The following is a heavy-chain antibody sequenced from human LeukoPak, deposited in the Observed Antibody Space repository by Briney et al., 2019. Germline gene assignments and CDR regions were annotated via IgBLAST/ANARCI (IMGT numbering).Heavy chain of an antibody. D-gene: IGHD1-26*01. CDR2: IYYSGST. Sequence: SETLSLTCTVSGGSISSYYWSWIRQPPGKGLEWIGHIYYSGSTNYNPSLKSRVTISVDTSKNQFSLKLNSVTAADTAVYYCARQSGYLDYWGQGTLVTVSS. CDR1: GGSISSYY. J-gene: IGHJ4*02. CDR3: ARQSGYLDY. V-gene: IGHV4-59*01.